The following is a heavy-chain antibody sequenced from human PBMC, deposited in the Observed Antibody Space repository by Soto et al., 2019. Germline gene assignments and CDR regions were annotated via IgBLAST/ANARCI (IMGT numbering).Heavy chain of an antibody. CDR3: ARDYDSSGYYEY. Sequence: GGSLRLSCAASGFTFSDYYMSWIRQAPGKGLEWVSYISSSSSYTNYADSVKGRFTISRDNAKNSLYLQMNSLRAEDTAVYYCARDYDSSGYYEYWGQGTLVTVSS. D-gene: IGHD3-22*01. CDR2: ISSSSSYT. CDR1: GFTFSDYY. J-gene: IGHJ4*02. V-gene: IGHV3-11*06.